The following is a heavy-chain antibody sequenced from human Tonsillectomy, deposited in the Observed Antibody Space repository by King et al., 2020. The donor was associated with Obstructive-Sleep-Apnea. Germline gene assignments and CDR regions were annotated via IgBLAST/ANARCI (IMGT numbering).Heavy chain of an antibody. V-gene: IGHV3-15*01. D-gene: IGHD2-2*01. Sequence: QLVQSGGGLVKPGGSLRLSCVVSGLTFSDAWLNWVRQAPGKGLEWVGRIKSKRGGGTVDYAAPVRGRFTISRDDSKNTLYLEMNSLKTEDTAVYYCSHQIDYYYRMDLWGQGTTVTVSS. CDR1: GLTFSDAW. CDR2: IKSKRGGGTV. J-gene: IGHJ6*02. CDR3: SHQIDYYYRMDL.